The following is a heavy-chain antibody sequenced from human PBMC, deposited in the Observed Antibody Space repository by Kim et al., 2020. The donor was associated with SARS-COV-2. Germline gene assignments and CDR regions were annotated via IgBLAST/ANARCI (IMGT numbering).Heavy chain of an antibody. D-gene: IGHD3-10*01. J-gene: IGHJ6*01. CDR3: ARDQCARRRAVTYSYYG. CDR1: GFTFSSYA. Sequence: GGSLRLSCAASGFTFSSYAMHWVRQAPGKGLEWVAVISYDGSNKNYADSVKGRFTISRDNSKNTLYLQMNSLRAEDTAVYYCARDQCARRRAVTYSYYG. V-gene: IGHV3-30-3*01. CDR2: ISYDGSNK.